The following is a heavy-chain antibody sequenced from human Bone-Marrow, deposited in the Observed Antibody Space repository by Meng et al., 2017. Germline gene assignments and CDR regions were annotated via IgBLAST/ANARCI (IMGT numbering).Heavy chain of an antibody. V-gene: IGHV1-2*02. CDR3: ARALRAVVVVAATPDYYYYGMDV. CDR1: GYTFTGYY. CDR2: INPNSGGT. Sequence: ASVKVSCKASGYTFTGYYMHWVRQAPGQGLEWMGWINPNSGGTNYAQKFQGRVTMTRNTSISTAYMELSSLRSEDTAVYYCARALRAVVVVAATPDYYYYGMDVWGQGTTVTVSS. D-gene: IGHD2-15*01. J-gene: IGHJ6*02.